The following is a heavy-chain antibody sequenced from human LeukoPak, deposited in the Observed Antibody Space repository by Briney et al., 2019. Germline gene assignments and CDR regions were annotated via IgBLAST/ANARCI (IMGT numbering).Heavy chain of an antibody. V-gene: IGHV4-34*01. CDR1: GGSFSGYY. J-gene: IGHJ6*03. D-gene: IGHD3-3*01. Sequence: SETLSLTCAVYGGSFSGYYWSWIRQPPGKGLEWIGEINHSGSTNYNPSLKSRVTISVDTSKNQFSLKLSSVTAADTAVYYCARGFWSGYYTYYYYYYMDVWGKGTTVTVSS. CDR2: INHSGST. CDR3: ARGFWSGYYTYYYYYYMDV.